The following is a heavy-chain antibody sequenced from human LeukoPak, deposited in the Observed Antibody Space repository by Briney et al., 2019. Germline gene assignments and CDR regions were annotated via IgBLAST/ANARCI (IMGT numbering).Heavy chain of an antibody. CDR1: GFTFSSYA. J-gene: IGHJ5*02. CDR3: AKDFMDYDSSGSLNWFDP. D-gene: IGHD3-22*01. CDR2: ISGSGGST. V-gene: IGHV3-23*01. Sequence: GGSLRLSCAASGFTFSSYAMSWVRQAPGKGLEWVSAISGSGGSTYYADSVKGRFTISRDNSKNTLYLRMNSLRAEDTAVYYCAKDFMDYDSSGSLNWFDPWGQGTLVTVSS.